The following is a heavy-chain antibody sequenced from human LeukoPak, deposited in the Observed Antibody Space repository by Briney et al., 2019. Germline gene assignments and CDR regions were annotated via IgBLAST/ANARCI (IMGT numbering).Heavy chain of an antibody. CDR2: IYSGGST. D-gene: IGHD6-13*01. Sequence: GGSLRLSCASSGFTVSSNYMSWVGQASGKGLEWVSVIYSGGSTYYADSVKGRFTISRDNSKNTLYLQMNSLRAEDTAVYYCARRRAGRDYYYGMDVWGQGTTVTVSS. CDR1: GFTVSSNY. J-gene: IGHJ6*02. CDR3: ARRRAGRDYYYGMDV. V-gene: IGHV3-66*01.